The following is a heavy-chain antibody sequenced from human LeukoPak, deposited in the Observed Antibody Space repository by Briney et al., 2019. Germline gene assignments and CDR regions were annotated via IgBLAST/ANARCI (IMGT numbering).Heavy chain of an antibody. J-gene: IGHJ4*02. CDR2: ISSSSSYI. V-gene: IGHV3-21*01. CDR3: ARGEYGSGSYHIDY. Sequence: GGSLRPSCAASGFTFSSYEMNWVRQAPGKGLEWVSFISSSSSYIYYADSVKGRFTISRDNAKNSLYLQMNSLRAEDTAVYYCARGEYGSGSYHIDYWGQGTLVTVSS. D-gene: IGHD3-10*01. CDR1: GFTFSSYE.